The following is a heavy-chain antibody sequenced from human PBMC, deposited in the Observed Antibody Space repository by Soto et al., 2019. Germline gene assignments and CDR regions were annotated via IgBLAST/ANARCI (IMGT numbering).Heavy chain of an antibody. CDR3: ARGGTEPGLDFDSLDV. J-gene: IGHJ6*02. Sequence: GASVKVSCKASGGTFSSYTISWVRQAPGQGLEWMGRIIPILGIANYAQKFQGRVTITADKSTSTAYMELSSLRSEDTAVYYCARGGTEPGLDFDSLDVWGQGTTVTVSS. CDR1: GGTFSSYT. V-gene: IGHV1-69*02. CDR2: IIPILGIA. D-gene: IGHD3-9*01.